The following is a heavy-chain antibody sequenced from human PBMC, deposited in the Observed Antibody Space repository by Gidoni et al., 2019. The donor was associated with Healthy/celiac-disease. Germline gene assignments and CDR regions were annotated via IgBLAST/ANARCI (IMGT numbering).Heavy chain of an antibody. CDR1: GYSISSGYY. CDR3: ARVTGATRHYYFDY. D-gene: IGHD1-26*01. J-gene: IGHJ4*02. V-gene: IGHV4-38-2*01. CDR2: IYHSGST. Sequence: QVQLQESGPGLVKPSETLSLTCAVSGYSISSGYYWGWIRQPPGKGLEWIGSIYHSGSTYYNPSLKSRVTISVDTSKNQFSLKLSSVTAADTAVYYCARVTGATRHYYFDYWGQGTLVTVSS.